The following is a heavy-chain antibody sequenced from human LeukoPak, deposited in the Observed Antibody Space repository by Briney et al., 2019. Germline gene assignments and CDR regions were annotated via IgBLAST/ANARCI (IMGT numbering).Heavy chain of an antibody. V-gene: IGHV4-59*01. CDR3: ARARDFTGSYPDVFDM. Sequence: PSQTLSLTCTVPGGSISSYYWSWIRQPPGKGLEWIGYVYHSGYINYNPSLKSRVAMSVDTSKNQFSLKLRSVTAADTAAYYCARARDFTGSYPDVFDMWGRGTMVTVSS. D-gene: IGHD1-26*01. CDR1: GGSISSYY. J-gene: IGHJ3*02. CDR2: VYHSGYI.